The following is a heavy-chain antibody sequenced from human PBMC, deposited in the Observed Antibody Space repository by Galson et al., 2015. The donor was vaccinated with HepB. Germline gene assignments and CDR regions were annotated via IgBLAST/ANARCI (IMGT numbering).Heavy chain of an antibody. CDR3: ARRRRITMIGQNPSDAFDI. Sequence: SVKVSCKASGGTFSSYAISWVRQAPGQGLEWMGGIIPISGTANYAQKFQGRVTITADESTSTAYMELSSLRSEDTAVYYCARRRRITMIGQNPSDAFDIWGQGTMVTVSS. D-gene: IGHD3-22*01. J-gene: IGHJ3*02. CDR2: IIPISGTA. CDR1: GGTFSSYA. V-gene: IGHV1-69*13.